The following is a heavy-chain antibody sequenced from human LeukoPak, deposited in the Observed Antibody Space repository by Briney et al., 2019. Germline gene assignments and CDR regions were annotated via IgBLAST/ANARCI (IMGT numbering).Heavy chain of an antibody. Sequence: PARSLRLSCTASGFTFSDYAMSWVRQAPGKGLEWVGFIRSKAYGGTTEYAASVKGRFTISRDDSKSIAYLEMNSLITEDTAVYYCTRGNQVLLYFFDYWGQGTLATVSS. CDR3: TRGNQVLLYFFDY. D-gene: IGHD2-2*01. CDR1: GFTFSDYA. V-gene: IGHV3-49*04. J-gene: IGHJ4*02. CDR2: IRSKAYGGTT.